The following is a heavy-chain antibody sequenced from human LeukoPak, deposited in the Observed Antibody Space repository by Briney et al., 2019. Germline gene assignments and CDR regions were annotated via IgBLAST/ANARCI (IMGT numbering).Heavy chain of an antibody. Sequence: GGSLRLSCAASGFTFSNYGMHWVRQAPGKGLEWVALIWYDGSNKYYADSVKGRFTISRDNSKNNLYLQMNSLRAEDTAVYYCARVRRGGYNKVDHWGQGTLVTVSS. CDR3: ARVRRGGYNKVDH. D-gene: IGHD5-24*01. V-gene: IGHV3-33*01. CDR1: GFTFSNYG. CDR2: IWYDGSNK. J-gene: IGHJ4*02.